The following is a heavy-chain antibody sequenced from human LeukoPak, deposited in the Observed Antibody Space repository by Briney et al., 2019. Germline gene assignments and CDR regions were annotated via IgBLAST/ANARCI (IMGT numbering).Heavy chain of an antibody. Sequence: ASVKVSCKASGYTFTGYYMHWVRQAPGQGLEWMGWINPNSGGTNYAQKFQGRVTMTSETSISTAYMELSRLRSDDTAVYHCARLSGIAAAVGYWGQGTLVTVPS. D-gene: IGHD6-13*01. V-gene: IGHV1-2*02. CDR2: INPNSGGT. CDR3: ARLSGIAAAVGY. J-gene: IGHJ4*02. CDR1: GYTFTGYY.